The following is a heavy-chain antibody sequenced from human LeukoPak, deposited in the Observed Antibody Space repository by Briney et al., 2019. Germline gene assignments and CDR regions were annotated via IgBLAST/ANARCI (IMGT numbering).Heavy chain of an antibody. Sequence: GSLRLSCAASGFTFSSYSMNWVRQAPGKGLEWIGYIYYSGSTNYNPSLKSRVTISVDTSKNQFSLKLSSVTAADTAVYYCARLDSYGYYFDYWGQGTLVTVSS. CDR3: ARLDSYGYYFDY. D-gene: IGHD5-18*01. V-gene: IGHV4-59*01. CDR1: GFTFSSYS. CDR2: IYYSGST. J-gene: IGHJ4*02.